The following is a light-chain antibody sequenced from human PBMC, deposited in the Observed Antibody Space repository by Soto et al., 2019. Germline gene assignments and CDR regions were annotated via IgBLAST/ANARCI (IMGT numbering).Light chain of an antibody. CDR2: GAA. J-gene: IGKJ4*02. CDR1: QSIRSSY. V-gene: IGKV3-20*01. CDR3: QQSGSSPLT. Sequence: EIVLTQSPGTLSLSPGERATLSCRASQSIRSSYLAWYQQNPGQAPRLLIYGAASRATGIPDRFSGSGSGTDFTLTISRLEPEDAAVYYCQQSGSSPLTFGGGTKVEIK.